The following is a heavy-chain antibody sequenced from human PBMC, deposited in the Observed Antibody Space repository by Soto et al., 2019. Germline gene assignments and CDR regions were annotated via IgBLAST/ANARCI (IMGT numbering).Heavy chain of an antibody. J-gene: IGHJ5*02. Sequence: QAQLVESGGGVVQPGRSLRLSCAASGFTFSSYGMHWVRQAPGKGLEWVAVIWYDGSNKYYADSVKGRFTISRDNSKNTLYLQMNSLRAEDTAVYYCARDANEWRERPWFDPWGQGTLVTVSS. D-gene: IGHD2-15*01. CDR1: GFTFSSYG. CDR3: ARDANEWRERPWFDP. V-gene: IGHV3-33*01. CDR2: IWYDGSNK.